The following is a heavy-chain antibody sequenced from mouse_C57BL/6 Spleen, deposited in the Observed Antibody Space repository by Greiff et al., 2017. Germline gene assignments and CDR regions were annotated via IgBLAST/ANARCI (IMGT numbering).Heavy chain of an antibody. CDR3: ARLGVDGNYIFDD. D-gene: IGHD2-1*01. CDR1: GYTFTSYW. V-gene: IGHV1-50*01. J-gene: IGHJ2*01. Sequence: QVQLQQPGAELVKPGASVKLSCKASGYTFTSYWMQWVKQRPGQGLEWIGEIDPSDSYTNYNQKFKGKATLTVDTSSSTAYMQLSSLTSEDSAVYYCARLGVDGNYIFDDWCQGTTPTVAS. CDR2: IDPSDSYT.